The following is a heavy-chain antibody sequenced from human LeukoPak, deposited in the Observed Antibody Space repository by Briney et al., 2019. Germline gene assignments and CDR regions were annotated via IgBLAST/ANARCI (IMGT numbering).Heavy chain of an antibody. CDR3: ARDTYDILTGYYKWAFDI. Sequence: GGSLRLSCAAPGFTFSSYSMNWVRQAPGKGLEWVSSIRSRSNYIYYADSVRGQFTISRDNAKNSLYLQMNSLRAEDTAVYYCARDTYDILTGYYKWAFDIWGQGTMVTVSS. CDR1: GFTFSSYS. D-gene: IGHD3-9*01. V-gene: IGHV3-21*01. CDR2: IRSRSNYI. J-gene: IGHJ3*02.